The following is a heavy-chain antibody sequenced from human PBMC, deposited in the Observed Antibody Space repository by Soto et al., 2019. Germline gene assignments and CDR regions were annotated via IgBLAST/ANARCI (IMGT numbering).Heavy chain of an antibody. CDR3: ARQKGRGSWAFDH. Sequence: QLQLQESGPGLVKPAETLSVTCTVSGGSISSSDYWWGWIRQPPGKGLEWIGSIFYSGSTYYNPSLRSRVTRSVDTSKHHYSLNLSSVTAADTAVYYCARQKGRGSWAFDHWGQGTLVTFSS. J-gene: IGHJ4*02. CDR1: GGSISSSDYW. CDR2: IFYSGST. V-gene: IGHV4-39*01. D-gene: IGHD6-13*01.